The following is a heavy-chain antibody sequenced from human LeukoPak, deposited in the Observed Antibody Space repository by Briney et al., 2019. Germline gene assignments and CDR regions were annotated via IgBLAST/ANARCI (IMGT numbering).Heavy chain of an antibody. V-gene: IGHV4-59*01. CDR2: IYYSGST. Sequence: PSETLSLTCTVSGGSLSSYYWSWIRQPPGKGLKWIGYIYYSGSTNYNPSLKSRVTISVDTSKNQFSLKLSSVTAADTAVYYCSRDSGRYFGFDYAGQGTLVTVST. CDR1: GGSLSSYY. D-gene: IGHD1-26*01. CDR3: SRDSGRYFGFDY. J-gene: IGHJ4*02.